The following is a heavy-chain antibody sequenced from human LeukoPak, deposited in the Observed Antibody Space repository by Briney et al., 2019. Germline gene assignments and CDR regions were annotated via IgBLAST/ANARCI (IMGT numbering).Heavy chain of an antibody. CDR2: IKSKTDGGTT. V-gene: IGHV3-15*01. CDR1: GLTFTNAW. CDR3: TTTHLVPLDY. J-gene: IGHJ4*02. D-gene: IGHD2-2*01. Sequence: GGSLRLSCAVSGLTFTNAWMSWVRQAPGKGLEWVGRIKSKTDGGTTDFAAPVKGRFTISRDDSKTMLYLQMNSLKTDDTAVYYCTTTHLVPLDYWGQGTLVTVSS.